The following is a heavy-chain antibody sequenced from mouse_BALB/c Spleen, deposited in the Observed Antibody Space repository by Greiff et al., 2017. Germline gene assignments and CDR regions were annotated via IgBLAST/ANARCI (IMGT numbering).Heavy chain of an antibody. V-gene: IGHV14-3*02. D-gene: IGHD1-1*01. Sequence: VQLQQSGAELVKPGASVKLSCTASGFNIKDTYMHWVKQRPEQGLEWIGRIGPANGNTKYDPKFQGRATISADTSSNTAYLQLSSLTSEDTAVYYCASTSATSYWYFAFWGAGTPVTVSS. CDR2: IGPANGNT. CDR1: GFNIKDTY. J-gene: IGHJ1*01. CDR3: ASTSATSYWYFAF.